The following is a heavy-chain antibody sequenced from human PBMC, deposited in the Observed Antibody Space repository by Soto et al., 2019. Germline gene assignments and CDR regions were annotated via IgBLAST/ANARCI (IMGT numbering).Heavy chain of an antibody. CDR1: GGTFSSYT. J-gene: IGHJ4*02. CDR2: IIPILGIA. D-gene: IGHD2-2*01. V-gene: IGHV1-69*08. CDR3: ARDYGYCSSTSCPGGPIDY. Sequence: QVQLVQSGAEVKKPGSSVKVSCKASGGTFSSYTISWVRQAPGQGLEWMGRIIPILGIANYAQKFQGRVTITADKSTSTAYMELSSLRSEDTAVYYCARDYGYCSSTSCPGGPIDYWGQGTLVTVSS.